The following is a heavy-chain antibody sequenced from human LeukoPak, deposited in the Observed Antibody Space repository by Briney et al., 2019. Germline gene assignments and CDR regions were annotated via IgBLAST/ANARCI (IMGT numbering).Heavy chain of an antibody. Sequence: GASVKVSCKASGYTFTGYYMHWVRQAPGQGLEWMGRINPNSGGTNYAQKFQGRVTMTRDTSISTAYMELSRLRSDDTAVYYCARTRPPPYGYYYYYMDVWGKGTTVTVSS. CDR3: ARTRPPPYGYYYYYMDV. CDR2: INPNSGGT. V-gene: IGHV1-2*06. D-gene: IGHD6-6*01. CDR1: GYTFTGYY. J-gene: IGHJ6*03.